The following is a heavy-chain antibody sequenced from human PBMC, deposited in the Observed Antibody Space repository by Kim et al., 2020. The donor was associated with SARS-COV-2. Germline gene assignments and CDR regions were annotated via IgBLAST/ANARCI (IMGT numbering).Heavy chain of an antibody. V-gene: IGHV3-30*04. CDR1: GFTFSSYA. Sequence: GGSLRLSCAASGFTFSSYAMHWVRQAPGKGLEWVAVISYDGSNKYYADSVKGRFTISRDNSKNTLYLQMNSLRAEDTAVYYCARVLVRGIDAFDIWGQGTIGTVPS. J-gene: IGHJ3*02. CDR3: ARVLVRGIDAFDI. CDR2: ISYDGSNK. D-gene: IGHD6-13*01.